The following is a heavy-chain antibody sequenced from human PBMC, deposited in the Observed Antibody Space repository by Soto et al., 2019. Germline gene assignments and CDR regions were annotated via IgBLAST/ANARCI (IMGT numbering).Heavy chain of an antibody. V-gene: IGHV2-5*02. CDR2: TYWDDDR. D-gene: IGHD6-19*01. CDR1: GFSFNTRGVG. Sequence: QITLKESGPTLVKPTQTLALNCTFSGFSFNTRGVGVAWIRQPPGKALEWLAVTYWDDDRRYRPSLTDRLTITNDISTKSVVLTLTNMDPVDTGTYYCAHLVPGPLRFAYWGQGALVTVSS. J-gene: IGHJ1*01. CDR3: AHLVPGPLRFAY.